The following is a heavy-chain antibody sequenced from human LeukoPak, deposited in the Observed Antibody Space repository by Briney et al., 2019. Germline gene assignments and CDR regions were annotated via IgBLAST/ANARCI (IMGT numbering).Heavy chain of an antibody. J-gene: IGHJ4*02. CDR2: IKQGGSTK. CDR3: ARGHNFGDWVDFLDS. Sequence: GGSLRLSCTASGFTFSSHWMTGVRLAPGKGLEGVAKIKQGGSTKYYVGCVKGRFTMSRDDAKSTLLLQMNNLRAEDSALYYCARGHNFGDWVDFLDSWGQGTLVTV. CDR1: GFTFSSHW. D-gene: IGHD2-21*02. V-gene: IGHV3-7*01.